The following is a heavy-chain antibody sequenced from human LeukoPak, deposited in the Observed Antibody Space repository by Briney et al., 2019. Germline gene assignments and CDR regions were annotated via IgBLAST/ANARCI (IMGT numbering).Heavy chain of an antibody. D-gene: IGHD5-18*01. J-gene: IGHJ4*02. CDR3: ARVVYSYGYPSRFDY. V-gene: IGHV6-1*01. CDR2: TYYRSKWYN. CDR1: GDSFSSNSAA. Sequence: SQTLSLTCAISGDSFSSNSAAWNWIRQSPSRGLEWLGRTYYRSKWYNDYAVSVKSRITINPDTSKNQFSLQLNSVTPEDTAVYYCARVVYSYGYPSRFDYWGQGTLVTVSS.